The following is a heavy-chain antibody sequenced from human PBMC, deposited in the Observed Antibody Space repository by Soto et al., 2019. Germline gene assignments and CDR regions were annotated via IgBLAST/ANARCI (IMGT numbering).Heavy chain of an antibody. J-gene: IGHJ5*02. D-gene: IGHD2-15*01. CDR1: GGSVSSSSYY. CDR2: VYYSGST. CDR3: ARDIMVVAASWFDP. Sequence: SETLSLTCTVSGGSVSSSSYYWGWVRQPPGKGLEWIGSVYYSGSTYYNPSLKSRATISVDTSKNQFSLKLISVTAADTAVYYCARDIMVVAASWFDPWGQGTPVTVSS. V-gene: IGHV4-39*07.